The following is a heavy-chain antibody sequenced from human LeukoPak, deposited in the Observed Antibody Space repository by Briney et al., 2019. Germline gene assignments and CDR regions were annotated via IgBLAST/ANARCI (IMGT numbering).Heavy chain of an antibody. CDR1: GFTFSNYA. D-gene: IGHD1-26*01. CDR2: VSYDGSNK. CDR3: ATIGDRRSGELYRIDY. J-gene: IGHJ4*02. Sequence: PGRSLRLSCAASGFTFSNYAMHWVRQAPGKGLEWVAVVSYDGSNKYYADSVKGRFTISRDNSKHTLYLQMNSLRAEEAAVYYCATIGDRRSGELYRIDYWGQGTLVTVSS. V-gene: IGHV3-30-3*01.